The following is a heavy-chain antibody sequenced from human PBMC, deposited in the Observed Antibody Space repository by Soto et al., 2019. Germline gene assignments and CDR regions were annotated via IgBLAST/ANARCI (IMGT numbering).Heavy chain of an antibody. V-gene: IGHV1-2*07. D-gene: IGHD3-10*01. CDR1: GYTFTGYY. J-gene: IGHJ5*01. CDR2: INPNSSGP. CDR3: ATPFDNLWPWPGIHKWFDF. Sequence: ASLKVSCKASGYTFTGYYMHWVRQAPRQGLGCMGWINPNSSGPNYAHKFQGRVTITRDSYISTAYLAVIRLRSDDTAVYYCATPFDNLWPWPGIHKWFDFWGQGSLAT.